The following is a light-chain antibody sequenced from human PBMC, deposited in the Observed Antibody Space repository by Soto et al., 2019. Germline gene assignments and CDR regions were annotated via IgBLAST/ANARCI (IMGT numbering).Light chain of an antibody. CDR2: WAS. CDR3: QQYYITPPTT. Sequence: DIVMTQAPDSLAVSLGERATINCKSSQRVLYSSNNKNYLAWYQQKPGQPPKLLIYWASTRESGVPDRFSGSGSGTDFTLTISSLQAEDVAVYYCQQYYITPPTTSGGGTKVEIK. V-gene: IGKV4-1*01. CDR1: QRVLYSSNNKNY. J-gene: IGKJ4*01.